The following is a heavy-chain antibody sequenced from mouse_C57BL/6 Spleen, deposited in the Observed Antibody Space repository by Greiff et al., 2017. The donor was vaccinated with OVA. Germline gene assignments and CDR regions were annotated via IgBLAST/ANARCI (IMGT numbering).Heavy chain of an antibody. CDR1: GYTFTDYE. CDR2: IDPETGGT. J-gene: IGHJ2*01. D-gene: IGHD2-4*01. V-gene: IGHV1-15*01. Sequence: QVQLQQSGAELVRPGASVTLSCKASGYTFTDYEMHWVKQTPVHGLEWIGAIDPETGGTAYNQKFKGKAILTADKSSSTAYMELRSLTSEDSAVYYCTPTSYYDYDPFDYWGKGTTLTVSS. CDR3: TPTSYYDYDPFDY.